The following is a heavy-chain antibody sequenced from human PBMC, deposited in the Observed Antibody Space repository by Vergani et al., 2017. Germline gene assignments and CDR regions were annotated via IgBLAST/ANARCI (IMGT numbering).Heavy chain of an antibody. V-gene: IGHV4-34*01. CDR2: INHSGST. CDR3: ARGRGYCSSTSCPGITGTLYYYYYYMDV. CDR1: GGSFSGYY. D-gene: IGHD2-2*01. J-gene: IGHJ6*03. Sequence: QVQLQQWGAGLLKPSETLSLTCAVYGGSFSGYYWSWIRQPPGKGLEWIGEINHSGSTNYNPSLKSRVTISVDTSKNQFSLKLSSVTAADTAVYYCARGRGYCSSTSCPGITGTLYYYYYYMDVWGKGTTVTVSS.